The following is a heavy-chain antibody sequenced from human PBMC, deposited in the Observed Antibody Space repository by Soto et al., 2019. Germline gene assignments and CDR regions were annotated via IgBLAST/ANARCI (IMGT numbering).Heavy chain of an antibody. Sequence: QVQLVESGGGVVQPGGSLRLSCAASGFIFSGYGMHWVRQTLGKGLHWVAVISNDGRNKYYAGSVQGRFTISRDNSKNTLYLQMNSLRPDDTAVYFCAKDIDLGSSYVSSAYLLRNWGQGTLVTVSS. CDR3: AKDIDLGSSYVSSAYLLRN. J-gene: IGHJ4*02. D-gene: IGHD3-22*01. CDR2: ISNDGRNK. V-gene: IGHV3-30*18. CDR1: GFIFSGYG.